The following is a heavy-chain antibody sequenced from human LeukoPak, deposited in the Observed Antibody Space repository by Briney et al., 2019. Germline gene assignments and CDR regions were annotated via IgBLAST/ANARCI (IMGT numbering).Heavy chain of an antibody. CDR3: AREERYCSSTSCYTKFDY. J-gene: IGHJ4*02. Sequence: SETLSLTCTVSGGSISSYYWSWIRQPPGKGLEWIRYIYYSGSTNYNPSLKSRVTISVDTSKNQFSLKLSSVTAADTAVYYCAREERYCSSTSCYTKFDYWGQGTLVTVSS. D-gene: IGHD2-2*02. V-gene: IGHV4-59*01. CDR2: IYYSGST. CDR1: GGSISSYY.